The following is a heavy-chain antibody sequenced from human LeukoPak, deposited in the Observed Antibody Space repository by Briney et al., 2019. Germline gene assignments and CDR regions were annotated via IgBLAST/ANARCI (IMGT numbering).Heavy chain of an antibody. D-gene: IGHD6-19*01. CDR2: IIPILGIA. CDR1: GYTFTSYA. J-gene: IGHJ4*02. Sequence: SVKVSCKASGYTFTSYAISWVRQAPGQGLEWMGRIIPILGIANYAQKFQGRVTMTRDTSISTAYMELSSLRSEDTAVYYCTRGYKPGYSSGWSIFAYWGQGTLVTVSS. CDR3: TRGYKPGYSSGWSIFAY. V-gene: IGHV1-69*04.